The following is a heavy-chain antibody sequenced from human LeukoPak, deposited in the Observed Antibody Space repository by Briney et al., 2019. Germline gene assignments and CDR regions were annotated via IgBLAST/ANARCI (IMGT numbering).Heavy chain of an antibody. D-gene: IGHD6-19*01. J-gene: IGHJ4*02. CDR2: IIPIFGTA. CDR1: GGTFSSYA. CDR3: AACDPQWLGTLRYDY. Sequence: SVKVSCKASGGTFSSYAISWVRQAPGQGLEWMGGIIPIFGTANYAQKFQGRVTITADESTSTAYMELSSLRSEDTAVYYCAACDPQWLGTLRYDYWGQGTLVTVSS. V-gene: IGHV1-69*13.